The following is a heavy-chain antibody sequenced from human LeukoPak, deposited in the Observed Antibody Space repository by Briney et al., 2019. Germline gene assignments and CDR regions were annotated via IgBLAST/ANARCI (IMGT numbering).Heavy chain of an antibody. J-gene: IGHJ4*02. D-gene: IGHD4-17*01. Sequence: SVKVSFKASGGTFSSYAISWVRQAPGQGLEWMGRIIPIFGIANYAQKFQGRVTNTTDESTSTAYMELSSLRSEDTAVYYCARERDYGDPRDWGQGTLVTVSS. CDR1: GGTFSSYA. CDR2: IIPIFGIA. CDR3: ARERDYGDPRD. V-gene: IGHV1-69*05.